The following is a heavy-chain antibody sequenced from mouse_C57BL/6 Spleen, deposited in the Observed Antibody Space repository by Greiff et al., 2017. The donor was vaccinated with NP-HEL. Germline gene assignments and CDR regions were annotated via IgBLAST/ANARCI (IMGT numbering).Heavy chain of an antibody. CDR2: ISSGSSTI. Sequence: EVKLMESGGGLVKPGGSLKLSCAASGFTFSDYGMHWVRQAPEKGLEWVAYISSGSSTIYYADTVKGRFTISRDNAKNTLFLQMTSLRSEDTAMYYCARGSLDGYYGYWGQGTTLTVSS. CDR3: ARGSLDGYYGY. CDR1: GFTFSDYG. D-gene: IGHD2-3*01. J-gene: IGHJ2*01. V-gene: IGHV5-17*01.